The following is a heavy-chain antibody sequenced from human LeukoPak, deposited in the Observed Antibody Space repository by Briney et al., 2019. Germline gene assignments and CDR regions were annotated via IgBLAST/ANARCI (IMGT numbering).Heavy chain of an antibody. CDR1: GYTFTSYG. J-gene: IGHJ4*02. D-gene: IGHD3-22*01. Sequence: ASVKVSCKASGYTFTSYGISWVRQAPGQGLEWMGWISAYNGNTNYAQKLQGRVTMTTDTSTSTAYMELRSLRSGDTAVYYCARVLRYYDSSGYYYEGDYFDYWGQGTLVTVSS. CDR2: ISAYNGNT. V-gene: IGHV1-18*01. CDR3: ARVLRYYDSSGYYYEGDYFDY.